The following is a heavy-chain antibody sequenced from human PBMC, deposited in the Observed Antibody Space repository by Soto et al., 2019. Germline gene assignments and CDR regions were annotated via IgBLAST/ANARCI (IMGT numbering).Heavy chain of an antibody. CDR1: GGTFSSYA. V-gene: IGHV1-69*01. CDR2: IIPIFGTA. Sequence: QVQLVQSGAEVKKPGSSVKVSYKASGGTFSSYAISWVRQAPGQGLEWMGGIIPIFGTANYAQKFQGRVTITADESTSTAYMELSSLRSEDTAVYYCAREGYYDSSGYGSYAFDIWGQGTMVTVSS. D-gene: IGHD3-22*01. J-gene: IGHJ3*02. CDR3: AREGYYDSSGYGSYAFDI.